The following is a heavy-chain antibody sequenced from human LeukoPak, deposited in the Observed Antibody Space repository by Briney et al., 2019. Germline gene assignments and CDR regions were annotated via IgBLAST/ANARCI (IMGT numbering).Heavy chain of an antibody. Sequence: SETLSLTCAVYGGSFSGYYWSWIRQPPGKGLEWIGYIYYSGSTNYNPSLTSRVTISVDTSKNQFSLKLSSVTAADTAVYYCAREIAYRYCSGGSCYPGDAFDIWGQGTMVTVSS. J-gene: IGHJ3*02. V-gene: IGHV4-59*01. CDR3: AREIAYRYCSGGSCYPGDAFDI. CDR2: IYYSGST. CDR1: GGSFSGYY. D-gene: IGHD2-15*01.